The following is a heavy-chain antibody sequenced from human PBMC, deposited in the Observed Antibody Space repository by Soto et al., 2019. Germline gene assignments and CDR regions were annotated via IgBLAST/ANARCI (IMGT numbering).Heavy chain of an antibody. D-gene: IGHD2-8*01. J-gene: IGHJ4*02. CDR3: AKGLNGLDY. CDR2: ISYDGSNK. V-gene: IGHV3-30*18. Sequence: GGSLRLSCAASGFTFSSYGMHWVRQAPGKGLEWVAVISYDGSNKYYADSVKGRFTISRDNSKNTLYLQMNSLRAEDTAVYYCAKGLNGLDYWGQGTLVTVPQ. CDR1: GFTFSSYG.